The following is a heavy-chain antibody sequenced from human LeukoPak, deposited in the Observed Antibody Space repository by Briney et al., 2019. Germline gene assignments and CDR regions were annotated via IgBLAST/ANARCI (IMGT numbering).Heavy chain of an antibody. J-gene: IGHJ4*02. CDR1: GGSISSYY. Sequence: SETLSLTCTVSGGSISSYYWSWIRQPPGKGLEWIGYIYCSGSTNYNPSLKSRVTISVDTSKNQFSLKLSSVTAADTAVYYCATQILLCHYYWGQGTLVTVSS. CDR2: IYCSGST. CDR3: ATQILLCHYY. V-gene: IGHV4-59*08. D-gene: IGHD2/OR15-2a*01.